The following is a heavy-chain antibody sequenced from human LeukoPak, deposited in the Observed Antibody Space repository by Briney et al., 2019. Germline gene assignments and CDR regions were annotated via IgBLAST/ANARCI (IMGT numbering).Heavy chain of an antibody. CDR3: ASQVGYCSGGSCYGDHWFDP. Sequence: GGSLRLSCAASGFTFSSYAMSWVRQAPGKGLEWVSAISGSGGSTYYADSVKGRFTISRDNSKNTLYLQMNSLRAEDTAVYYCASQVGYCSGGSCYGDHWFDPWGQGTLVTVSS. J-gene: IGHJ5*02. CDR1: GFTFSSYA. CDR2: ISGSGGST. V-gene: IGHV3-23*01. D-gene: IGHD2-15*01.